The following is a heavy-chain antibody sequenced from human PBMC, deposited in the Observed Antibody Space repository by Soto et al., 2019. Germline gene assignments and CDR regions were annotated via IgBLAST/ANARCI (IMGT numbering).Heavy chain of an antibody. CDR3: ASQRPTVTTFDY. J-gene: IGHJ4*02. CDR1: GGSFNGYY. CDR2: INHSGST. D-gene: IGHD4-17*01. Sequence: QVQLRQWGAGLVKPSETLSLTCAVYGGSFNGYYWNWIRQPPGKGLEWIGEINHSGSTTYNPSLKGRVSISVDTSKNQYSLRLSSVTAADTAVYYCASQRPTVTTFDYWGQGTLVTVSS. V-gene: IGHV4-34*01.